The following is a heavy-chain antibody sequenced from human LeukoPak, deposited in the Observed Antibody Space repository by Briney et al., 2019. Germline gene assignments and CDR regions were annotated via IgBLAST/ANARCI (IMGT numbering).Heavy chain of an antibody. Sequence: ASVKVSCKASGYTFTSYGISWVRQAPGQGLEWMGWISAYNGNTNYAQKLQGRVTMTTDTSTSTAYMELRSLRSDDTAVYYCARGGAVAGAASEENWFDPWGQGTLVTVSS. J-gene: IGHJ5*02. V-gene: IGHV1-18*01. CDR3: ARGGAVAGAASEENWFDP. D-gene: IGHD6-19*01. CDR2: ISAYNGNT. CDR1: GYTFTSYG.